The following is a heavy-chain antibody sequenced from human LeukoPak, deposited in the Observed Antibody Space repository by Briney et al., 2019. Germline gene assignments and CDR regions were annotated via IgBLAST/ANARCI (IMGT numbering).Heavy chain of an antibody. CDR1: GGSISRGGYY. Sequence: SQTLSLTCTVSGGSISRGGYYWSWIRQHPGEGLEWIGYIYLSGSTYYNPSLKSRVTISVDMSKNQFSLKLSSVTAADTAVYYCARDYSNRDYYYYYGMDVWGQGTTVTVSS. V-gene: IGHV4-31*03. J-gene: IGHJ6*02. D-gene: IGHD4-11*01. CDR3: ARDYSNRDYYYYYGMDV. CDR2: IYLSGST.